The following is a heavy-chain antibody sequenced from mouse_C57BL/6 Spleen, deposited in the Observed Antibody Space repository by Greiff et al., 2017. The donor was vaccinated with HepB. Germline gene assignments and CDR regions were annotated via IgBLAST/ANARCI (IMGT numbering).Heavy chain of an antibody. CDR2: IRSKSNNYAT. CDR1: GFSFNTYA. CDR3: VRHEALLPFAY. Sequence: EVKLMESGGGLVQPKGSLKLSCAASGFSFNTYAMNWVRQAPGKGLEWVARIRSKSNNYATYYADSVKDRFTISRDDSESMLYLQMNNLKTEDTAMYYCVRHEALLPFAYWGQGTLVTVSA. V-gene: IGHV10-1*01. J-gene: IGHJ3*01. D-gene: IGHD2-1*01.